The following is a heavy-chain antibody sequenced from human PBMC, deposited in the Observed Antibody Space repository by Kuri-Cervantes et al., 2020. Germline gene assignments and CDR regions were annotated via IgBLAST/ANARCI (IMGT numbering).Heavy chain of an antibody. CDR2: ISSSSSCI. J-gene: IGHJ2*01. V-gene: IGHV3-11*06. Sequence: GESLKISCAASGFTFSDYYMSWIRQAPGKGLEWVSSISSSSSCIYYADSVKGRFTISRDNAKNSLYLQMNSLRAEDTAVYYCARDPKAPPNYGDYINDNWYFDLWGRGTLVTVSS. D-gene: IGHD4-17*01. CDR3: ARDPKAPPNYGDYINDNWYFDL. CDR1: GFTFSDYY.